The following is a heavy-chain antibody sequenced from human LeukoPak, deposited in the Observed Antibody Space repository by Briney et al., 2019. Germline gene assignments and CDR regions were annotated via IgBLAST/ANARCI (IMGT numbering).Heavy chain of an antibody. D-gene: IGHD1-26*01. CDR3: AREVGSAARGR. CDR2: IKEDGSEK. V-gene: IGHV3-7*05. CDR1: GFTFSTYS. Sequence: GGSLRLACAASGFTFSTYSMSWVRQAPGKGLEWVANIKEDGSEKYYVDSVKGRFTISRDNAKNSVYLQMNSLRAEDTAVYYCAREVGSAARGRWGQGTLVIVSS. J-gene: IGHJ4*02.